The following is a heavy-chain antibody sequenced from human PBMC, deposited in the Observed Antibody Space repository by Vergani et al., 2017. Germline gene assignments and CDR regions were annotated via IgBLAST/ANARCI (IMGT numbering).Heavy chain of an antibody. CDR3: AKDLGSYYSSPPYGMDV. J-gene: IGHJ6*02. V-gene: IGHV3-23*04. Sequence: VQLVESGGGLVQPGGSLRLSCAASGFTFSSYAMSWVRQAPGKGLEWVSAISGSGGSTYYADSVKGRFTISRDNSKNTLYLQMNSLRAEDTAVYYCAKDLGSYYSSPPYGMDVWGQGTTVTVSS. D-gene: IGHD4-11*01. CDR2: ISGSGGST. CDR1: GFTFSSYA.